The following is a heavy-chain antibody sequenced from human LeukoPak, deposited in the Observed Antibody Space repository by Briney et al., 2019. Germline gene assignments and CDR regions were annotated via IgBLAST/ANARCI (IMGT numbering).Heavy chain of an antibody. CDR2: ISGSGGNT. J-gene: IGHJ6*02. Sequence: GGSLRLSCAASGLTFSNYAISWVRQAPGKGQEWVSSISGSGGNTYFADSVKGRFTVSRDNSKNTLYLQMDSLRAEDTAVYYCARDRYDSIRSQEYHYYGMDVWGQGTTVTVSS. CDR1: GLTFSNYA. V-gene: IGHV3-23*01. CDR3: ARDRYDSIRSQEYHYYGMDV. D-gene: IGHD3-22*01.